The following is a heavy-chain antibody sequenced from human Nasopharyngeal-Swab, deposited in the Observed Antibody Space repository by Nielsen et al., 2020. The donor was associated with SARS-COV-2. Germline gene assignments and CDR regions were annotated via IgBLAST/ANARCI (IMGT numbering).Heavy chain of an antibody. CDR1: GDSVSNDRVA. D-gene: IGHD3-16*01. CDR2: TYYRSEWYN. Sequence: SQTLSLTRAISGDSVSNDRVAWNWIRQSPARGLEWLGRTYYRSEWYNDDAVSVKSRITIKPDPSTNQFSLPLNSVTPEDTTVYYCARDEGAHNSWGQGTLVTVSS. V-gene: IGHV6-1*01. CDR3: ARDEGAHNS. J-gene: IGHJ4*02.